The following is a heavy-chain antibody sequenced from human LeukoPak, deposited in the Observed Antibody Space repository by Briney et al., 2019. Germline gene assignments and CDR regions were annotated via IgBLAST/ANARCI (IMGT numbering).Heavy chain of an antibody. CDR1: GYTFTSYY. Sequence: GASVKVSCKASGYTFTSYYMHWVRQAPGQGLEWMGIINPSGGSTSYAQKFQGRVTMTRDMSTSTVYMELSSLRSEDTAVYYCARASGLTGYYTYYYYYYMDVWGKGTTVTVSS. CDR2: INPSGGST. CDR3: ARASGLTGYYTYYYYYYMDV. J-gene: IGHJ6*03. D-gene: IGHD3-9*01. V-gene: IGHV1-46*01.